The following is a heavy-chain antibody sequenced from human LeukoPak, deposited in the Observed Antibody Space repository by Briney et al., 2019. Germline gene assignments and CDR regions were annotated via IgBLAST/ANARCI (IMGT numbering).Heavy chain of an antibody. CDR2: IYYSGST. CDR1: GGSISSYY. CDR3: ARDYDILTGYPNWFDP. Sequence: SETLSLTCTVSGGSISSYYWSWIRQPPGKGLEGIGYIYYSGSTNYNPSLKSRVTISVDTSKNQFSLKLSSVTAADTAVYYCARDYDILTGYPNWFDPWGQGTLVTVSS. D-gene: IGHD3-9*01. J-gene: IGHJ5*02. V-gene: IGHV4-59*12.